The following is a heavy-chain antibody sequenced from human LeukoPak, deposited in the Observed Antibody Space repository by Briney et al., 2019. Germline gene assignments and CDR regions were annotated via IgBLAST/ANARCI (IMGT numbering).Heavy chain of an antibody. V-gene: IGHV1-69*05. CDR2: IIPIFGTA. J-gene: IGHJ3*02. D-gene: IGHD3-22*01. CDR1: GGTFSIYA. CDR3: ARGLRYYYDSSGYYYDGSQYAFDI. Sequence: ASVKVSCKASGGTFSIYAISWVRQAPGQGLEWMGGIIPIFGTANYAQKFQGRVTITTDESTSTAYMELSSLRSEDTAVYYCARGLRYYYDSSGYYYDGSQYAFDIWGQGTMVTVSS.